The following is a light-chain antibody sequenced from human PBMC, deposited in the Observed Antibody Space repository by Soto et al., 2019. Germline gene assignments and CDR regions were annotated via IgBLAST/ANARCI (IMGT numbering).Light chain of an antibody. CDR2: DVA. CDR3: VSFTSSTPYV. V-gene: IGLV2-14*03. J-gene: IGLJ1*01. CDR1: SGDVGGSNF. Sequence: QSALTQPASVSASPGQSITISCTGTSGDVGGSNFVSWYQQHPGKPPKLIIYDVANRPSGVSNRFSGSKSGSTASLIISRLQTEDEAYYYCVSFTSSTPYVFGSGTKLTVL.